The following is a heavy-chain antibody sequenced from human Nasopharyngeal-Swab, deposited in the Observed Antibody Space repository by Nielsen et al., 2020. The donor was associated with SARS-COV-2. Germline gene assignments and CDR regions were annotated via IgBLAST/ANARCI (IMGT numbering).Heavy chain of an antibody. CDR3: ARDPTPAVDSSSSLDYYYGMDV. CDR1: GCTFTSYY. CDR2: INPSGGST. J-gene: IGHJ6*02. V-gene: IGHV1-46*01. D-gene: IGHD6-6*01. Sequence: ASVKVSCKASGCTFTSYYMHWVRQAPGQGLEWMGIINPSGGSTSYAQKFQGRVTMTRDTSTSTVYMELSSLRSEDTAVYYCARDPTPAVDSSSSLDYYYGMDVWGQGTTVTVSS.